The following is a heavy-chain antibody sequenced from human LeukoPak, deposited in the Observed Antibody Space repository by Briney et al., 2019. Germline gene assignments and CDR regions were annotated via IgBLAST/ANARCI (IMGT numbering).Heavy chain of an antibody. CDR1: GFTFSSYN. J-gene: IGHJ5*02. D-gene: IGHD6-19*01. V-gene: IGHV3-21*01. CDR3: AKQHSSGWYNWFDP. Sequence: GGSLRLSCAASGFTFSSYNMNWVRQAPGKGLEWVSSISSSSSYIYYADSVKGRFTVSRDNAKNSLYLQMDSLRAEDTALYYCAKQHSSGWYNWFDPWGQGTLVTVSS. CDR2: ISSSSSYI.